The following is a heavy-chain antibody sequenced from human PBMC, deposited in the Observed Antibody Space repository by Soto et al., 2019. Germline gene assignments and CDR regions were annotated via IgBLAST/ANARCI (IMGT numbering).Heavy chain of an antibody. CDR2: IYPGDSDT. CDR3: ARMDSSGLGIDY. Sequence: GESLKISCKGSGYSFTNYWVGWVRQRPGKGVEWMGMIYPGDSDTRYGPPFQGHVTISADKSNSTAYLQWSSLKAADTAIYCCARMDSSGLGIDYWGQGTLVTVSS. J-gene: IGHJ4*02. D-gene: IGHD3-22*01. CDR1: GYSFTNYW. V-gene: IGHV5-51*01.